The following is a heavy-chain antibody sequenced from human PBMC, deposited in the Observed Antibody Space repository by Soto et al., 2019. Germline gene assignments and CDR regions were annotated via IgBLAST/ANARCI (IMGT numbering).Heavy chain of an antibody. Sequence: GGSLRLSCAASGFTFSSYAMSWVRQAPGKGLEWVSAIRGSGGSTYYADSVKGRFTISRDNSKNTLYLQMNSLRAEDTAVYYCAKDQVVLMVYASYGMDVWGQGTTVTVSS. CDR2: IRGSGGST. J-gene: IGHJ6*02. CDR1: GFTFSSYA. V-gene: IGHV3-23*01. D-gene: IGHD2-8*01. CDR3: AKDQVVLMVYASYGMDV.